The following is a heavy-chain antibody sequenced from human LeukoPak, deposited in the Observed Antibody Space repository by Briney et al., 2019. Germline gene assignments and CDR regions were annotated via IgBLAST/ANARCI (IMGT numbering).Heavy chain of an antibody. V-gene: IGHV3-33*01. CDR3: ARSYTGYDL. CDR1: GFIFSNDA. Sequence: PGGSLRLSCAASGFIFSNDAMHWVRQAPGKGLEWVAFIWFDGSNKHYADSVKGRFTISRDNAKNSLYLQMNSLRAEDTAVYYCARSYTGYDLWGQGTLVTVSS. CDR2: IWFDGSNK. D-gene: IGHD5-12*01. J-gene: IGHJ4*02.